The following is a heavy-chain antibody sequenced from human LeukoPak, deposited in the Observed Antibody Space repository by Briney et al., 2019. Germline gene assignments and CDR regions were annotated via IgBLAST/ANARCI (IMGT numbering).Heavy chain of an antibody. Sequence: GGSRRLSCAASGFTFDSYALSWVRQAPGKGPEWVSGISGSGGSTDYADSVKGRFTISRDNLRNKMYLQMNSLTAEDTAVYYCAKGLYSSPDGAFDIWGQGTVVTVSP. J-gene: IGHJ3*02. CDR1: GFTFDSYA. D-gene: IGHD6-19*01. CDR2: ISGSGGST. V-gene: IGHV3-23*01. CDR3: AKGLYSSPDGAFDI.